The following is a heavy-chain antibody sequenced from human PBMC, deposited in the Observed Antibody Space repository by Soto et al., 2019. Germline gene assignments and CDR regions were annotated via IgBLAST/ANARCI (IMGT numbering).Heavy chain of an antibody. D-gene: IGHD3-3*01. Sequence: PSETLSLTCTVSGGSISSYYWSWIRQPPGKGLEWIGYIKYGGSTDYSPSLKSRVTMSVDTSKNQFSLKLSSVTAADTAVYYCASGNRDTIFGVVHHYFDYWGQGTLVTVSS. CDR1: GGSISSYY. V-gene: IGHV4-59*01. CDR3: ASGNRDTIFGVVHHYFDY. J-gene: IGHJ4*02. CDR2: IKYGGST.